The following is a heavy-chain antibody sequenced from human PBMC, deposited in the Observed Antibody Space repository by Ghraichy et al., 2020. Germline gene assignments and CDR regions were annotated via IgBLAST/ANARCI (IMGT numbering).Heavy chain of an antibody. V-gene: IGHV3-30*04. D-gene: IGHD2-8*01. CDR1: GFTFSSYA. CDR2: ISYDGSNK. J-gene: IGHJ4*02. CDR3: ARDKSLYCTNGVCYYFDY. Sequence: GGSLRLSCAASGFTFSSYAMHWVRQAPGKGLEWVAVISYDGSNKYYADSVKGRFTISRDNSKNTLYLQMNSLRAEDTAVYYCARDKSLYCTNGVCYYFDYWGQGTLVTVSS.